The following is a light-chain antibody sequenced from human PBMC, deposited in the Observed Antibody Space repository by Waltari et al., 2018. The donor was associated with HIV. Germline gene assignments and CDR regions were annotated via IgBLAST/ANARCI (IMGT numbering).Light chain of an antibody. CDR3: QAWDSSTGV. V-gene: IGLV3-1*01. CDR2: QDT. CDR1: KLGDKY. J-gene: IGLJ2*01. Sequence: SYELTQPPSVSVSPGQTASITCSGDKLGDKYSCWYQQRPGQSPVLVIYQDTKRPSGIPGRFSGSNSGNTATLTISGTQALDEADYYCQAWDSSTGVFCGGTKLTVL.